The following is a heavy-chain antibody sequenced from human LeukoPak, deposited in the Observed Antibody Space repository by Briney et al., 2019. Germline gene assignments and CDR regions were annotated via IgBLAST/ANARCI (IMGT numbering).Heavy chain of an antibody. CDR2: ISSSSSYI. CDR3: ASGVVAANYFDY. V-gene: IGHV3-21*01. D-gene: IGHD2-15*01. Sequence: PGGSLRLSCAASGFTFSSYSMNWVRQAPGKGLEWVSSISSSSSYIYYADSVKGRFTISRDNAKNSLYLQMNSLRAEDTAVYYCASGVVAANYFDYWGQGTLVTVSS. CDR1: GFTFSSYS. J-gene: IGHJ4*02.